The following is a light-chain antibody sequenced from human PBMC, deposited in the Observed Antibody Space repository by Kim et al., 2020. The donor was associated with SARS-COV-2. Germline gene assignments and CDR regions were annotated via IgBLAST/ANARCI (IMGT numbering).Light chain of an antibody. CDR2: AAS. J-gene: IGKJ2*01. V-gene: IGKV1-39*01. Sequence: SASVGDRVTITCRASQSMSSDINWYQQKPGKAPNPLIYAASSLQSGVPSRFSGSGSGTDFTLTMSSLQPEECATYYCQQGYKIPYTFGQGTKLEIK. CDR3: QQGYKIPYT. CDR1: QSMSSD.